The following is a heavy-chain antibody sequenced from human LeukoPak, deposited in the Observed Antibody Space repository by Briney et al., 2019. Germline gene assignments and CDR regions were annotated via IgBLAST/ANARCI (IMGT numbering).Heavy chain of an antibody. J-gene: IGHJ4*02. V-gene: IGHV3-30*18. Sequence: GRSLRLSCAASGFTFSSYGMHWVRQAPGKGLEWVAVISYDGSNKYYADSVKGRFTISRDNSKNTLYLQMNSLRAEDTAVYYCAKDQAQWLVLDYWGQGTLVIVSS. D-gene: IGHD6-19*01. CDR3: AKDQAQWLVLDY. CDR2: ISYDGSNK. CDR1: GFTFSSYG.